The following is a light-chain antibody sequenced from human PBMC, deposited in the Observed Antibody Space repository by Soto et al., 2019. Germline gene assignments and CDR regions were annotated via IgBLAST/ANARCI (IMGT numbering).Light chain of an antibody. J-gene: IGKJ4*01. CDR1: QGISSY. CDR3: QKLKRYPLS. CDR2: AAS. Sequence: IQLTQSPSSLSASVGDRVTITCRASQGISSYLAWYQQKPGKVPKLLISAASTLQSGVPSRFSGSGSGTDFTLTISSLQPEDFATYYCQKLKRYPLSFGGGTKVDIK. V-gene: IGKV1-9*01.